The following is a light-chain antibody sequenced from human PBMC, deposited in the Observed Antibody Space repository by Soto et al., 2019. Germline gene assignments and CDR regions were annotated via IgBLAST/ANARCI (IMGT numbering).Light chain of an antibody. Sequence: DIQMTQSPSSLSASVGDRVTITCRARQGISSFLAWFQQKPGKAPKSLIYDASTLQSGVSSRFSGSGSATHFTLTISSLQPEDFATYYCQQYHSYSSSFGQGTKVEIK. J-gene: IGKJ1*01. CDR1: QGISSF. V-gene: IGKV1-16*01. CDR2: DAS. CDR3: QQYHSYSSS.